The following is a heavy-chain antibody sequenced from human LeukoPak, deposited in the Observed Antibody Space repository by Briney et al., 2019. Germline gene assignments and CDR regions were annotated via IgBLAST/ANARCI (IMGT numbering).Heavy chain of an antibody. CDR1: GYTFTSYD. CDR3: ARRPNYYDSSGYVGAFDI. J-gene: IGHJ3*02. CDR2: MNPNSGNT. Sequence: GASVKVSCKASGYTFTSYDINWVRQATGQGLEWMGWMNPNSGNTGYAQKFQGRVTITADESTSTAYMELSSLRSEDTAVYYCARRPNYYDSSGYVGAFDIWGQGTMVTVSS. D-gene: IGHD3-22*01. V-gene: IGHV1-8*03.